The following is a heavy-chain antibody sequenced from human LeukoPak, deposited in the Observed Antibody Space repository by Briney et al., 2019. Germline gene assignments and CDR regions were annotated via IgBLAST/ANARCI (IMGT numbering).Heavy chain of an antibody. J-gene: IGHJ4*02. CDR2: INGLNGNT. D-gene: IGHD3-9*01. V-gene: IGHV1-18*01. CDR3: ARGRYDILTGPETFDY. Sequence: ASVKVSCKASRYTFSNYGINWVRQAPGQGLEWMGRINGLNGNTNYAQKFQGRVTLTTDTSTKTTYMELRSLRSDDTAVYYCARGRYDILTGPETFDYWGQGTPVTVSS. CDR1: RYTFSNYG.